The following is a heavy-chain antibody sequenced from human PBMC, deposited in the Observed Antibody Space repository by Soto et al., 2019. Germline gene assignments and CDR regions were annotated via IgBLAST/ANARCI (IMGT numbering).Heavy chain of an antibody. V-gene: IGHV3-33*01. Sequence: QVQLVESGGGVVQPGRSLRLSCVASGFFFSSYGMHWVRQAPGKGLEWVAVIWYDGSNKYYADSVKGRFTISRDNSKKTLYLQMNSLRAEDTAVYYCAREGFTTVXXXAFDIWGXGSMVTVSS. CDR1: GFFFSSYG. CDR2: IWYDGSNK. J-gene: IGHJ3*02. D-gene: IGHD2-15*01. CDR3: AREGFTTVXXXAFDI.